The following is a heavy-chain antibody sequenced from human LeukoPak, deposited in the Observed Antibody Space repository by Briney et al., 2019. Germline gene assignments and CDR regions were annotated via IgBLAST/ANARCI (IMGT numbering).Heavy chain of an antibody. Sequence: KPSETLSLTCAVYGGSFSGYYWSWIRQPPGKGLEWIGYIYYSGSTNYNPSLKSRVTISVDTSKNQFSLKLSSVTAADTAVYYCARGGYSYGYLNHWGQGTLVTVSS. CDR3: ARGGYSYGYLNH. V-gene: IGHV4-59*01. J-gene: IGHJ5*02. D-gene: IGHD5-18*01. CDR2: IYYSGST. CDR1: GGSFSGYY.